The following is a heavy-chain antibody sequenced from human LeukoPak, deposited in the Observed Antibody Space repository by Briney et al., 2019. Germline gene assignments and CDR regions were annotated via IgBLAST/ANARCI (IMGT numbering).Heavy chain of an antibody. J-gene: IGHJ6*03. CDR2: IHTGGTT. V-gene: IGHV3-53*01. CDR1: GFTVSTNY. CDR3: ARVSGYDYGDCRNFNMDV. Sequence: GGSLRLSCAASGFTVSTNYMSWVRQAPGKGLEWVSIIHTGGTTYYADSVKGRFTISRDNSKNTLHLQMNSLRAEDTAVYYCARVSGYDYGDCRNFNMDVWGKGTTVTVSS. D-gene: IGHD4-17*01.